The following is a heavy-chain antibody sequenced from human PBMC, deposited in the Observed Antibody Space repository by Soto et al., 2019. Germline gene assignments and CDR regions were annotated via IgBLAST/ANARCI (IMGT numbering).Heavy chain of an antibody. V-gene: IGHV1-18*01. J-gene: IGHJ5*02. Sequence: GASVKVSCKASGYTFTSYGISWVRQAPGQGLEWMGWISAYNGNTNYAQKLQGRVTMTTDTSTSTAYMELRSLRSDDTAVYYCARDEVTGYYYGSGSRYWFDPWGQGTLVTVSS. D-gene: IGHD3-10*01. CDR3: ARDEVTGYYYGSGSRYWFDP. CDR2: ISAYNGNT. CDR1: GYTFTSYG.